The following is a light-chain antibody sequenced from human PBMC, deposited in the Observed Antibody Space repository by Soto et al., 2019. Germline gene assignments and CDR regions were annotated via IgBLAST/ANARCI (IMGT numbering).Light chain of an antibody. Sequence: EILMTQSPATLSVSLGERSTLXXRASQSISSKLAWYHQKPGQAPRLLXFRTSSRATGFPARFSGSGSWTEFNLTISSLQSEDFGVYYCQQYNNWPRATFGGGTKVDIK. CDR1: QSISSK. CDR2: RTS. CDR3: QQYNNWPRAT. V-gene: IGKV3-15*01. J-gene: IGKJ4*01.